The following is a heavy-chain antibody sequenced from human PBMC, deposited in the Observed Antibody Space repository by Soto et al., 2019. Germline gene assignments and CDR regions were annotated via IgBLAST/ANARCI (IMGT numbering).Heavy chain of an antibody. Sequence: GASVKVSCKASGYTFTSYGISWVRQAPGQGLEWMGWISGYDGNTNYAQNLQGRVTLTTDTSTSTAYMELRSLRSDDTAVYFCARAGGGPYQFDSWGPGTLVTVSS. CDR3: ARAGGGPYQFDS. V-gene: IGHV1-18*01. J-gene: IGHJ5*01. CDR1: GYTFTSYG. D-gene: IGHD2-2*01. CDR2: ISGYDGNT.